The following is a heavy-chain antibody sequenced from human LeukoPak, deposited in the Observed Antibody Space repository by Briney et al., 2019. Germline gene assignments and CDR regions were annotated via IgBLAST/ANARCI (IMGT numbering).Heavy chain of an antibody. J-gene: IGHJ4*02. V-gene: IGHV1-69*02. CDR1: GGTFSTYT. CDR3: ARAGQLSTGAYFDY. Sequence: SVKVSCKASGGTFSTYTFSWVRRAPGQGLEWMGRIIPILGIANYAQKFQGRVTITADKSTNTAYMDLSSLRSEDAAVYYCARAGQLSTGAYFDYWGQGTLVTVSS. D-gene: IGHD6-6*01. CDR2: IIPILGIA.